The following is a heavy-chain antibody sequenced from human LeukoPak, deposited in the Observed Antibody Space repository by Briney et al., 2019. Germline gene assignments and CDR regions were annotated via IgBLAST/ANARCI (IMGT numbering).Heavy chain of an antibody. CDR3: AREGPTMVRGVIRKRNYYFDY. Sequence: GGSLRLSCAASGFTVSSNYMSWVRQAPEKGLEWVSVIYSGGSTYYADSVKGRFTISRDNSKNPLYLQMNSLRAEDTAVYYCAREGPTMVRGVIRKRNYYFDYWGQGTLVTVSS. V-gene: IGHV3-66*02. J-gene: IGHJ4*02. D-gene: IGHD3-10*01. CDR2: IYSGGST. CDR1: GFTVSSNY.